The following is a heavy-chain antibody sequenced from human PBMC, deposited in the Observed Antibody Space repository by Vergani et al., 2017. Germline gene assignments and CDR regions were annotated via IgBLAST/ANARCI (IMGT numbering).Heavy chain of an antibody. CDR1: GFTSDDYV. D-gene: IGHD6-13*01. CDR3: AKGRIGYTSSWSDY. CDR2: ISWNSNNI. J-gene: IGHJ4*02. Sequence: EVQLVESGGGLVQPGRSLRLSCAASGFTSDDYVMHWGWRAPGKGLEWVSGISWNSNNIVYADSVRGRFTISRDNAKNSLYLYMNSLRAEDTAFYFCAKGRIGYTSSWSDYWGRGTLVTVSS. V-gene: IGHV3-9*02.